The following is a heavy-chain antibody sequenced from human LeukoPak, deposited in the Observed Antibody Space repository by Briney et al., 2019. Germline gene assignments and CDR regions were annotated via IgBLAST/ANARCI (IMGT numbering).Heavy chain of an antibody. CDR3: ARGGGLDV. CDR1: GFTFSNHW. V-gene: IGHV3-74*01. Sequence: GGSLRLSCAASGFTFSNHWIHWVRQVPGKGLVWVSRIDGGGSSTSYADSVKGRFSIFRDNAKSTLYLQMSNLRAEDTAVYFCARGGGLDVWGQGATVTVSS. D-gene: IGHD3-16*01. J-gene: IGHJ6*02. CDR2: IDGGGSST.